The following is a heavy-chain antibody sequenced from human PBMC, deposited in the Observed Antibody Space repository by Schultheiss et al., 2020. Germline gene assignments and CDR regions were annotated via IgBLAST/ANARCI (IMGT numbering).Heavy chain of an antibody. CDR3: ARKMEIYYYGMDV. CDR1: GFSFGDYA. Sequence: GGSLRLSCAASGFSFGDYAMHWVRQAPGKGLEWVSGISWNSGSIGYADSVRGRFTISRDNAKKSLYLQMNSLRLEDTAMYYCARKMEIYYYGMDVWGQGTTVTVSS. CDR2: ISWNSGSI. D-gene: IGHD2-8*01. V-gene: IGHV3-9*01. J-gene: IGHJ6*02.